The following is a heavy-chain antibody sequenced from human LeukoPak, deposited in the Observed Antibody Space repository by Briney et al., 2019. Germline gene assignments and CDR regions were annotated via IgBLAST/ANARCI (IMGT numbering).Heavy chain of an antibody. CDR2: FYYSGTT. J-gene: IGHJ4*02. CDR3: ARRRGYGLDY. CDR1: GGSISSSSYY. D-gene: IGHD2-15*01. Sequence: SETLSLTCTVSGGSISSSSYYWGWIRQPPGKGLEWIGSFYYSGTTYYNPSLKSRVTISVDTSKNQFSLKLNSVTAADTAVYYCARRRGYGLDYWGQGTLVTVSS. V-gene: IGHV4-39*01.